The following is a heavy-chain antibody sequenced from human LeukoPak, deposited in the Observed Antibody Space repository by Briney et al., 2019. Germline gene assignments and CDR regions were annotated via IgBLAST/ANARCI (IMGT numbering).Heavy chain of an antibody. V-gene: IGHV4-4*02. CDR3: ASNGYYCIEF. Sequence: SETLSLTCAVSGDSMSGTNWWSWVRQSPGKGLEWIGEIYHDGSTNYNPSLKSRVTISVDKSKSQFSLRLTSVTAADTAVYYCASNGYYCIEFWGNGTTATVSS. CDR1: GDSMSGTNW. J-gene: IGHJ6*03. D-gene: IGHD3-22*01. CDR2: IYHDGST.